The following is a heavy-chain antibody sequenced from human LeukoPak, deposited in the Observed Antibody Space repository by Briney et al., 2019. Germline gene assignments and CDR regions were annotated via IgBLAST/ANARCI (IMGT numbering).Heavy chain of an antibody. CDR3: ARLVGPIYYDFWGGYPGLAFDI. CDR2: IIPIFGTA. Sequence: AASVNVSCKASGGTLSSSAISWVRQAPGQGLEWLGGIIPIFGTANYAQKLQGRVTITTDESTSTADLELSSLSSEDTAVYYCARLVGPIYYDFWGGYPGLAFDIWGQGTMVTVSS. V-gene: IGHV1-69*05. J-gene: IGHJ3*02. CDR1: GGTLSSSA. D-gene: IGHD3-3*01.